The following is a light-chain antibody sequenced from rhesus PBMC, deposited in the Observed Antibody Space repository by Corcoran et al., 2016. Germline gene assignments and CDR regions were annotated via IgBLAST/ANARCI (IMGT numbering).Light chain of an antibody. CDR2: AAC. CDR1: QGISNR. CDR3: QQHNSHPLA. Sequence: DIQMTQSPYSLSASVGDRVTITCQASQGISNRLAWYQQKPGKAPKLLIYAACSLQSGVPSRFSGIGYRTVFTHTISIRQPEDFAPYYCQQHNSHPLAFGGVTKVEIK. J-gene: IGKJ4*01. V-gene: IGKV1-33*02.